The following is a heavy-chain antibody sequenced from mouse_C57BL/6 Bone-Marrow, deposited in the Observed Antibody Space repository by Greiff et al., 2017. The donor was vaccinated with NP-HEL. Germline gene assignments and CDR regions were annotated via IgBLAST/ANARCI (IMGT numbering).Heavy chain of an antibody. V-gene: IGHV14-4*01. CDR1: GFNIKDDY. J-gene: IGHJ4*01. Sequence: EVPLQESGAGLVRPGASVKLSCTVSGFNIKDDYMHWVKLRPEQGLEWIGWIDPENGDTEYASQFQGKATITADTSSNTAYLQLSSLTSEDTADYYCTTSGSSPYAIDDWGQGTSVTVSS. D-gene: IGHD1-1*01. CDR2: IDPENGDT. CDR3: TTSGSSPYAIDD.